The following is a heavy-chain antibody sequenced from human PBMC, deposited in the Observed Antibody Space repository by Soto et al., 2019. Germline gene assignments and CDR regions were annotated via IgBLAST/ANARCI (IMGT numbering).Heavy chain of an antibody. CDR1: GYTFTSYY. CDR3: ASTRGPTPFISAFDI. V-gene: IGHV1-46*01. Sequence: QVQLVQSGAEVKKPGASVKVSCKASGYTFTSYYMHWVRQAPGQGLEWMGIINPSGRSTSYAQKFQGRVTMTRDTSTGTVYMELSSLRSEDTAVYYCASTRGPTPFISAFDIWGQGTMVTVSS. CDR2: INPSGRST. J-gene: IGHJ3*02. D-gene: IGHD3-10*01.